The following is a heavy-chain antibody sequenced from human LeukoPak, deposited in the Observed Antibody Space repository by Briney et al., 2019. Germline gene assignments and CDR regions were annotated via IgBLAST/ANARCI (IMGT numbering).Heavy chain of an antibody. V-gene: IGHV4-38-2*01. J-gene: IGHJ4*02. CDR1: GYSISSGYS. CDR3: ARAKTPRHYFDL. CDR2: MSPSGSA. Sequence: SETLSLTCAVSGYSISSGYSWGWIRQPPGKGLEWIGTMSPSGSAYYNPSLKSRVTISVATSKNQFSLSLTSVTAADTDVYYCARAKTPRHYFDLWGQGTLVIVSS.